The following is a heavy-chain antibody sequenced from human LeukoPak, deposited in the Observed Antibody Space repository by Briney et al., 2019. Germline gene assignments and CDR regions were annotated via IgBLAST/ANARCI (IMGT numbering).Heavy chain of an antibody. Sequence: ASVKVSCKASGYTFTSYGISWVRQAPGQGLEGMGWINAYNGNTNYAQKLQGRVTMTTDTSTSTAYMELRSLRSEGTAVYYCARALIRRAFDDWGQGTLVTVSS. V-gene: IGHV1-18*01. D-gene: IGHD1-26*01. CDR3: ARALIRRAFDD. CDR1: GYTFTSYG. J-gene: IGHJ4*02. CDR2: INAYNGNT.